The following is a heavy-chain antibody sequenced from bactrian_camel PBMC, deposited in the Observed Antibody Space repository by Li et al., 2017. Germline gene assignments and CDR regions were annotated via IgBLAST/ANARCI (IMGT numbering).Heavy chain of an antibody. J-gene: IGHJ6*01. CDR3: VTDAVTWWPA. V-gene: IGHV3-2*01. D-gene: IGHD7*01. CDR2: LSPHGSSTT. CDR1: GFIFSSAF. Sequence: HVQLVESGGGLVQAGGSLRLSCAASGFIFSSAFMSWVRQAPGKGLEWVSTLSPHGSSTTYTTTYADSVKGRFTISRNNAKNTLYLQLNSLKTEDTAVYYCVTDAVTWWPAWGQGTQVTVS.